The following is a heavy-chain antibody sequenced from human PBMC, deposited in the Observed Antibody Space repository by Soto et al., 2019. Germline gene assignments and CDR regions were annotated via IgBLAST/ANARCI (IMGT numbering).Heavy chain of an antibody. D-gene: IGHD5-18*01. J-gene: IGHJ4*02. CDR1: GYTFTSYG. CDR2: INAYNGNT. V-gene: IGHV1-18*01. Sequence: QVQLVQSGGEVKKPGASVKVSCKASGYTFTSYGISWVRQAPGQGLEWMGWINAYNGNTNYAQKVQGRVTMTTDTSTSTAYMELRRLRSEETAVYYCARDVGYGLIDGWGQGTLVTVSS. CDR3: ARDVGYGLIDG.